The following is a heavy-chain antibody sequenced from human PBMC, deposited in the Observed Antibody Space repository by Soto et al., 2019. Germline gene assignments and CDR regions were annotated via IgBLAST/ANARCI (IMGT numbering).Heavy chain of an antibody. Sequence: GASVKVSCKASGGTFSSYAISWVRQAPGQGLEWMGGIIPIFGTANYAQKFQGRVTITADESTSTAYMELSSLRSEDTAVYYCAREVRYCSGGSCYSPSLDVWGQGTTVTVS. D-gene: IGHD2-15*01. CDR3: AREVRYCSGGSCYSPSLDV. CDR1: GGTFSSYA. CDR2: IIPIFGTA. V-gene: IGHV1-69*13. J-gene: IGHJ6*02.